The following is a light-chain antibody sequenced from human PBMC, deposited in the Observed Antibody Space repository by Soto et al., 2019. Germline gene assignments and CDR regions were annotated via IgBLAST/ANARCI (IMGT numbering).Light chain of an antibody. V-gene: IGKV1-39*01. J-gene: IGKJ5*01. CDR1: QSISTY. CDR2: SAS. CDR3: EQSYTSPVT. Sequence: DLQMTQSPSSLSASVTDKVTITCRASQSISTYLNWYQQKPGQAPQLLIYSASNLQSGVPSRFSGSGSRTEFTLTISSLHPEDFAAYYCEQSYTSPVTFGQGTRLEIK.